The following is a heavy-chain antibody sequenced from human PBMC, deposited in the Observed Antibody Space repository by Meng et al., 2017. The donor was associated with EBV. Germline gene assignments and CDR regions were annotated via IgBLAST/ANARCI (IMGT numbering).Heavy chain of an antibody. CDR3: ACRGDRTDY. V-gene: IGHV1-18*01. D-gene: IGHD2-21*02. CDR2: FSAYKGNK. CDR1: RYNFTCSC. Sequence: QVQLVQSGAGRHKPRASVNVSCQSSRYNFTCSCISWVRQAPGQGLEWMGWFSAYKGNKNYAQTLQGRVTMTTDTSTSTAYMELRSLRSDNTAVYYCACRGDRTDYWGQGTLVTVSS. J-gene: IGHJ4*02.